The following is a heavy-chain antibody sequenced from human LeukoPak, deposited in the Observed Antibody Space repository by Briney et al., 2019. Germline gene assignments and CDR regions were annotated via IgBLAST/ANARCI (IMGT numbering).Heavy chain of an antibody. CDR3: ARPGGSLAAHFDH. Sequence: PSETLSLTCTVSGGSISRSPYYWAWLRQPPGKGLEWIGSVYHGGDTYYNPSLKSRATISVDTSKNQFYLRLRSVTAADTAVYYCARPGGSLAAHFDHWGQGTLVTVSS. CDR2: VYHGGDT. V-gene: IGHV4-39*01. CDR1: GGSISRSPYY. J-gene: IGHJ4*02. D-gene: IGHD2-15*01.